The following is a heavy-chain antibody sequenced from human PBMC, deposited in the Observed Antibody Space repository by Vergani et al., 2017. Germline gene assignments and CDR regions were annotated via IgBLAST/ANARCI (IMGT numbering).Heavy chain of an antibody. CDR2: ISSSSSYI. CDR1: GFTFSSYS. CDR3: ARESVSFGGVIVTPYYYYGMDV. V-gene: IGHV3-21*01. Sequence: EVQLVESGGGLVKPGGSLRLSCAASGFTFSSYSMNWVRQAPGTGLEWVSSISSSSSYIYYADSVKGRFTISRDNAKNSLYLQMNSLRAEDTAVYYCARESVSFGGVIVTPYYYYGMDVWGQGTTVTVSS. D-gene: IGHD3-16*02. J-gene: IGHJ6*02.